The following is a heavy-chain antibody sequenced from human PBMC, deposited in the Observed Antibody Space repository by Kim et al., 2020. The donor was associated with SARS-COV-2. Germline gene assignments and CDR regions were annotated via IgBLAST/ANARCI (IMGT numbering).Heavy chain of an antibody. CDR3: SAQGAQLLYLDY. D-gene: IGHD2-2*01. J-gene: IGHJ4*02. V-gene: IGHV3-9*01. Sequence: GGSLRLSCADSGFTFGDYAMHLVRPAPGKGLECVSGISWNSGSIGYADSVKDRFTISRYNARNSLYLQMNSLRAEDTALYYCSAQGAQLLYLDYWGQGTLVTVSS. CDR1: GFTFGDYA. CDR2: ISWNSGSI.